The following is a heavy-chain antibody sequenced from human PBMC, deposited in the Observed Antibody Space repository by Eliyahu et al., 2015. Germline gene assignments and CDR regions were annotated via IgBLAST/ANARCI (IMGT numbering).Heavy chain of an antibody. CDR3: ARHRFLNDNYYNNHGYYYALDQ. CDR1: GASISSTXYX. V-gene: IGHV4-39*01. J-gene: IGHJ4*02. D-gene: IGHD3-22*01. Sequence: QLLLQESGPGLVKPSETLSLTCXVSGASISSTXYXWGWXRQPPGKGXEWIGGVYYNGNTYYNPSLKSRVTLSVDASRNQFSLNLNSVAAADTAVYHCARHRFLNDNYYNNHGYYYALDQWGQGTLVTVSS. CDR2: VYYNGNT.